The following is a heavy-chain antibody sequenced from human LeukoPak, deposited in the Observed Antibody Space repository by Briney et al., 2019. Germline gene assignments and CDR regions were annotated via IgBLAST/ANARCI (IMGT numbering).Heavy chain of an antibody. CDR2: IKQDGSEK. CDR1: GFNFSSYW. D-gene: IGHD3-22*01. Sequence: GGSLRLSCTTSGFNFSSYWMIWVRQAPGKGLEWVANIKQDGSEKKYVDSVKGRFTISRDNAKKSLYLQMNSLRAEDTAVYYCARGKYDSSGYPLLGFDYWGQGTLVTVSS. CDR3: ARGKYDSSGYPLLGFDY. J-gene: IGHJ4*02. V-gene: IGHV3-7*01.